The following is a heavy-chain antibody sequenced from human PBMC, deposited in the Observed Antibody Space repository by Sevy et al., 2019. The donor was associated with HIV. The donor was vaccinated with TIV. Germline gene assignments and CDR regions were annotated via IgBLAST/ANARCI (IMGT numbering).Heavy chain of an antibody. V-gene: IGHV3-21*01. CDR3: ASDFTIFGVVSGIDY. J-gene: IGHJ4*02. D-gene: IGHD3-3*01. Sequence: GSLRLSCAASGFTFRSYSMNWVRQAPGKGLEWLSSISDDSRYIYYSDSVKGRFTISRANAKSSLYLQMNSLRVEDTAIYYCASDFTIFGVVSGIDYWGQGNLVTVSS. CDR1: GFTFRSYS. CDR2: ISDDSRYI.